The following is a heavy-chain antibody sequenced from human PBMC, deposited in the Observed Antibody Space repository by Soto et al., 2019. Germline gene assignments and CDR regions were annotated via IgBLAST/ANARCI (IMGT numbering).Heavy chain of an antibody. J-gene: IGHJ4*02. V-gene: IGHV1-69*13. CDR2: IIPIFGTA. CDR1: GCTFSSYA. D-gene: IGHD3-22*01. Sequence: ASVKVSCKSSGCTFSSYAISCVRQAPGQGLEWMGGIIPIFGTANYAQKFQGRVTITADESTSTAYMELSSLRSEDTAVYYCARVERETIQNYYYDSSGYYLGYFDYWGQGTLVTVSS. CDR3: ARVERETIQNYYYDSSGYYLGYFDY.